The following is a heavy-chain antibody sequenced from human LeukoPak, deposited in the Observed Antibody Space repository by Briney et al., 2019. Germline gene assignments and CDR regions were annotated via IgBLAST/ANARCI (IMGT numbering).Heavy chain of an antibody. CDR3: ARDPCSGGYCHHYFDF. D-gene: IGHD2-15*01. CDR2: ISPSEGDT. V-gene: IGHV1-46*01. J-gene: IGHJ4*02. Sequence: ASVKVSCKASGYTFTSHYLHWVRQAPGQGPEWMGIISPSEGDTSYAQKFQGRLTMTSDTSANTVYMELSSLRSEDTAVYYCARDPCSGGYCHHYFDFWGQGTLVTVAS. CDR1: GYTFTSHY.